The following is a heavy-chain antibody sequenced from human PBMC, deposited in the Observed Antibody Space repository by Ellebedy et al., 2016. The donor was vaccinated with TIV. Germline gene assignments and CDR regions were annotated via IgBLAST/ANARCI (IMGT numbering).Heavy chain of an antibody. CDR1: GFTFSSYW. CDR3: AREVGGGGAY. V-gene: IGHV3-7*01. CDR2: IKQDGSKK. Sequence: WGSLRLSXAASGFTFSSYWMHWVRQAPGKGLEWVANIKQDGSKKYYVDSVKGRFTISRDNAKNSLYLQMNSRRAEDTAVYYCAREVGGGGAYWGQGTLVTVSS. J-gene: IGHJ4*02. D-gene: IGHD2-21*01.